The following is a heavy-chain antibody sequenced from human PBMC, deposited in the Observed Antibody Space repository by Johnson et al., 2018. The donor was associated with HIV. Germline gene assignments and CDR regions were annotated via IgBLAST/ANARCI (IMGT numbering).Heavy chain of an antibody. J-gene: IGHJ3*02. CDR1: GFTFSRHA. Sequence: VQLVESGGGVVQPGRSLRLSCAASGFTFSRHAVHWVRRAPGKGLEWVGRLKSRADGGTTDYAVSVKDRFTILRDDSKNTLYLQMSSLRTEDAGVYYCTTEGDAFDIWGQGTMVTVSS. CDR3: TTEGDAFDI. V-gene: IGHV3-15*01. CDR2: LKSRADGGTT.